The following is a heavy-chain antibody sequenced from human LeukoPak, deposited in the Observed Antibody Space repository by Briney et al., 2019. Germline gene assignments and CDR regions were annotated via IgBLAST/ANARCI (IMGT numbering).Heavy chain of an antibody. Sequence: SQTLSLTCAVSGGSISSGGYSWSWIRQPPGQGLEWIGYIYHSGSTYYNPSLKSRVTISVDRSKNQFSLKLSSVTAADTAVYYCARASVFGYYFDYWGQGTLVTVSS. J-gene: IGHJ4*02. D-gene: IGHD3-16*01. CDR1: GGSISSGGYS. CDR2: IYHSGST. CDR3: ARASVFGYYFDY. V-gene: IGHV4-30-2*01.